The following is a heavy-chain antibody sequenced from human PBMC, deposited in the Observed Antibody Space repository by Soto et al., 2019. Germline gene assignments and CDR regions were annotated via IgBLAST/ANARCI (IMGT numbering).Heavy chain of an antibody. CDR2: IYHSGTT. J-gene: IGHJ5*02. D-gene: IGHD6-13*01. V-gene: IGHV4-4*02. CDR3: ARDRGIGAAGS. CDR1: GASIYNGGYF. Sequence: PSETLSLTCSVSGASIYNGGYFWSWVRQPPGKGLEWIGEIYHSGTTNYNPSLKSRVTISVDKSKNQFSLKLTSVTAADTAVYYWARDRGIGAAGSWGQGILVTVSS.